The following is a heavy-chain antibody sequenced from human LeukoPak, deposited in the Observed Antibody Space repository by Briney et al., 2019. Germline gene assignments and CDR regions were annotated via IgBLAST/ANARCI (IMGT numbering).Heavy chain of an antibody. Sequence: PGGSLRLSCAASGFTFDDYGMSWVRHAPGKGLEWVSAINWNGGSTGYADSVKGRFTISRDNAKNSLYLQMSSLRAEDTALYYCARDSYYDNSGLIDYWGQGTLVTVSS. J-gene: IGHJ4*02. D-gene: IGHD3-22*01. CDR2: INWNGGST. CDR1: GFTFDDYG. CDR3: ARDSYYDNSGLIDY. V-gene: IGHV3-20*04.